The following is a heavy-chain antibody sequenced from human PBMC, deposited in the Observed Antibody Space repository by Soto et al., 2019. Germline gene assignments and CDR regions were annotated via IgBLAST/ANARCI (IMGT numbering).Heavy chain of an antibody. Sequence: GGSLRLSCAASGFTFSSYWMHWVRQASGKGLVWVSRINSDGSSASYADSVKGRFTISRDNAKNTLYLQMNSLRAEDTAVYYCSREIRTGGSGQFHYRYELLGQGTTVTVSS. CDR2: INSDGSSA. D-gene: IGHD3-10*01. V-gene: IGHV3-74*01. J-gene: IGHJ6*01. CDR1: GFTFSSYW. CDR3: SREIRTGGSGQFHYRYEL.